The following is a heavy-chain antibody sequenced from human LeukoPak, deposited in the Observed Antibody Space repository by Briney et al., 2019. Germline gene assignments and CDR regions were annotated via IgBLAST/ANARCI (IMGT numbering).Heavy chain of an antibody. Sequence: GGSLRLSCAASGFTFSSYSMNWVRQAPGKGLEWVSYISSSSSTMYYADSVKGRFTISRDNAKNSLYLQMNSLRAEDTAVYYCARGGYSYGYSAYGMDVWGQGTTVTVSS. V-gene: IGHV3-48*01. CDR3: ARGGYSYGYSAYGMDV. J-gene: IGHJ6*02. D-gene: IGHD5-18*01. CDR2: ISSSSSTM. CDR1: GFTFSSYS.